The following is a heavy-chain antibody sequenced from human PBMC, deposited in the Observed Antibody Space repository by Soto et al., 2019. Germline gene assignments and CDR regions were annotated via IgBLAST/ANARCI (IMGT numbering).Heavy chain of an antibody. CDR2: IGTAGDP. V-gene: IGHV3-13*05. J-gene: IGHJ2*01. CDR1: GFTFSSYD. CDR3: ARDKTTKNWYFDL. Sequence: EVQLVESGGGLVQPGGSLRLSCAASGFTFSSYDMHWVRQATGKGLEWVSAIGTAGDPYYPGSVKGRFTISRENAKNSLYLQMNSLRAEDTAVYYCARDKTTKNWYFDLWGRGTLVTVSS. D-gene: IGHD4-17*01.